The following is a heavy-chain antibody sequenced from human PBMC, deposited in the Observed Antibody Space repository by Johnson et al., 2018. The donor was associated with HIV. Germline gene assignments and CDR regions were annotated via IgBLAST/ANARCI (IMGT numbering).Heavy chain of an antibody. V-gene: IGHV3-20*04. CDR3: AREKLRYSRPSKHDAFDV. Sequence: VQLVESGGGVVRPGGSLRLSCAASGFTFAVYGMRWVRQAPGKGLEWVSGMNWTGGSPGYEDSVKGRFTLSRVNAKNSLYLQMNNLRVEDTAVYYCAREKLRYSRPSKHDAFDVWGQGTMVTVSS. J-gene: IGHJ3*01. CDR2: MNWTGGSP. D-gene: IGHD6-13*01. CDR1: GFTFAVYG.